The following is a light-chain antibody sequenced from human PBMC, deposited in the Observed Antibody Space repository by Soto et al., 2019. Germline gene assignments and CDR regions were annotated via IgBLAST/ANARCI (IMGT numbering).Light chain of an antibody. CDR2: DAS. CDR1: QSVNRY. Sequence: EIVLTQSPATLPASPGERATLSCRASQSVNRYLAWYQQKPGQAPRLLIYDASNRAIDIPARFSGSGSETDFTLTISSLEPEDFAVYYCQQRSSWPLTFGGGTKVEIK. V-gene: IGKV3-11*01. CDR3: QQRSSWPLT. J-gene: IGKJ4*01.